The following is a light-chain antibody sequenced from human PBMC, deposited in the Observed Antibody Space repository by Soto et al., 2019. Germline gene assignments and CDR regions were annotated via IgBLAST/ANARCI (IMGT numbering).Light chain of an antibody. V-gene: IGKV3-20*01. CDR1: QMVINTN. J-gene: IGKJ4*01. Sequence: EIVLTQSPGTLSLSPGERATLSCRASQMVINTNLAWYQQKPGQAPRLLIHGAPSRATGIPDRFSGSGSGTDFTLTISVLEPEDFAVYYCQQFGSSPPVTFGGGTKVEIK. CDR2: GAP. CDR3: QQFGSSPPVT.